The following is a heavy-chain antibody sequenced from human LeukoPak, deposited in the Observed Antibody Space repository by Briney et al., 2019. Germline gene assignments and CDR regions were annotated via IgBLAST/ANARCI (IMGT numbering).Heavy chain of an antibody. J-gene: IGHJ4*02. CDR3: AKDDGGTYYYGSGSKDY. CDR1: GFTFSSYA. CDR2: ISGSGGST. D-gene: IGHD3-10*01. Sequence: GGSLRLSCAASGFTFSSYAMSWVRQAPGKGLEWVSAISGSGGSTYYADSVKGRFTISRDNSKNTLYLQMNSLRAEDTAVYYCAKDDGGTYYYGSGSKDYWGQGTLVTVSS. V-gene: IGHV3-23*01.